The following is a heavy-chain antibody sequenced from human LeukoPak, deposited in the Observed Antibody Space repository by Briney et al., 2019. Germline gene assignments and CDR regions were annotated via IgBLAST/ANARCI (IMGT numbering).Heavy chain of an antibody. CDR1: GFSFSGYA. Sequence: GGSLRLSCAASGFSFSGYAMSWVREAPGKGLEWVSAISGSGGSTYYADSVKGRFTISRDNSKNTQYLQMNNLRAEDTAVYYCAKEMSSSGYYDALDYWGQGTLVTVSS. CDR2: ISGSGGST. V-gene: IGHV3-23*01. J-gene: IGHJ4*02. D-gene: IGHD3-22*01. CDR3: AKEMSSSGYYDALDY.